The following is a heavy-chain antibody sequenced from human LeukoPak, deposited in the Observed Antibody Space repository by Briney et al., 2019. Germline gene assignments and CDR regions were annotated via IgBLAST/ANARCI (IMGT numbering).Heavy chain of an antibody. J-gene: IGHJ6*02. Sequence: PGGSLRLSCAASGFTFSSYWMSWVRQAPGKGLEWVANIKQDGSEKYYVDSVKGRFTISRDNAKNSLYLQMNSLRAEDTAVYYCASSLNTIFGPYGMDVWGQGTTVTVSS. V-gene: IGHV3-7*01. D-gene: IGHD3-3*01. CDR1: GFTFSSYW. CDR2: IKQDGSEK. CDR3: ASSLNTIFGPYGMDV.